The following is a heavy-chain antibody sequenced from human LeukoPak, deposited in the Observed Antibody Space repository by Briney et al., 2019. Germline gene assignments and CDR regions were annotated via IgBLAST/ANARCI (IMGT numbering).Heavy chain of an antibody. J-gene: IGHJ4*02. V-gene: IGHV3-11*04. CDR1: GFTFSDYY. CDR3: ARSGLGWLQPIDY. D-gene: IGHD5-24*01. Sequence: GGSLRLSCAASGFTFSDYYMSWIRQAPGKGLEWVSYISSGSTIYYADSVKGRFTISRDNAKNSLYLQMNSLRAEDTAVYYCARSGLGWLQPIDYWGQGTLVTVSS. CDR2: ISSGSTI.